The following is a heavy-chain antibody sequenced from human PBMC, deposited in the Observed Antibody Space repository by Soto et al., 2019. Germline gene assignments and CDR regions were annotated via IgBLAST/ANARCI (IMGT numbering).Heavy chain of an antibody. CDR3: ARYYYGSGIGY. J-gene: IGHJ4*02. V-gene: IGHV3-23*01. Sequence: EVPLLESGGGLVQPGGSLRLSCAASGFTFSSYAMSWVRQAPGKGLDWVSTISNSGGSTYYADSVKGRFTISRDNSKNTLYLQMNSLRAEDTAVYYCARYYYGSGIGYWGQGTLVTVSS. D-gene: IGHD3-10*01. CDR1: GFTFSSYA. CDR2: ISNSGGST.